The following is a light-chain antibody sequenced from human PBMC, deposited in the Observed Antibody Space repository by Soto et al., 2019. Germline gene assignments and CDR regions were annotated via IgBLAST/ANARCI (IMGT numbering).Light chain of an antibody. V-gene: IGKV1-39*01. CDR2: AAS. CDR3: QQSYSIPYT. J-gene: IGKJ2*01. Sequence: DIQMTQSPSSLSASVGDRVTITCRASQTIDSSLDWYQQKPGKAPNLLIYAASTFQSGVPSRFSGSGSGTDFSLTIGSLQPEDFATYYCQQSYSIPYTFGQGTKLEIK. CDR1: QTIDSS.